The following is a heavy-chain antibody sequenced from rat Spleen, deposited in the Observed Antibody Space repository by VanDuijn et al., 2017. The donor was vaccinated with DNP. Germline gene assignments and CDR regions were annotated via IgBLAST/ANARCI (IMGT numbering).Heavy chain of an antibody. CDR2: ISYDGSST. CDR1: GFTFSSYW. Sequence: EVQLVETGGGLVQPGRSLKLSCVASGFTFSSYWMYWIRQAPGKGLEWVATISYDGSSTYYRDSVKGRFTISRDNAKSSLYLQMNSLKSEDTATYYCARSRLPGYYPFACWGQGTLVTVSS. D-gene: IGHD1-4*01. V-gene: IGHV5-58*01. J-gene: IGHJ3*01. CDR3: ARSRLPGYYPFAC.